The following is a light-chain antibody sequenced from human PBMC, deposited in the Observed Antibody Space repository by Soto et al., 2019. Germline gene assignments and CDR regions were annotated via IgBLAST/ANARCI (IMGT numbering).Light chain of an antibody. V-gene: IGKV3-15*01. CDR2: DAS. CDR1: QNVNNK. Sequence: EIVMTQSLATLSVSPGEGATLSCRASQNVNNKLAWYQQKPGQPPRLLIYDASTRATGIPARFSGSGSGTEFTLTINSLQSEDFAVYYCLQYNNWPPFTFGPGTKVDIK. J-gene: IGKJ3*01. CDR3: LQYNNWPPFT.